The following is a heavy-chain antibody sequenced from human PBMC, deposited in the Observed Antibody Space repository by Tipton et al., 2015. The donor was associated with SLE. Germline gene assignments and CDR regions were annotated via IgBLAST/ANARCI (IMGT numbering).Heavy chain of an antibody. CDR1: GGSISSGSYS. J-gene: IGHJ3*01. D-gene: IGHD6-6*01. CDR2: IYYSGSI. Sequence: TLSLTCTVSGGSISSGSYSWDWIRQLPGKGLEWIGGIYYSGSIYYNPSLKSRVTLSMDTSKNQFSMRVTSVTAADTAVYYCASAAYSSSSDGFDVWGQGTMVTVTS. V-gene: IGHV4-39*07. CDR3: ASAAYSSSSDGFDV.